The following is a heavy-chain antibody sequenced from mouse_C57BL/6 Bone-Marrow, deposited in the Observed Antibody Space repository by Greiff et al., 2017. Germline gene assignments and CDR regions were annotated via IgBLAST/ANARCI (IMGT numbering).Heavy chain of an antibody. D-gene: IGHD1-1*01. CDR1: GFTFSSYG. CDR3: ARHRGYGSSFAY. CDR2: ISSGGGYT. V-gene: IGHV5-6*01. Sequence: EVKLVESGGDLVKPGGSLKLSCAASGFTFSSYGMSWVRQTPDKRLEWVATISSGGGYTYYPDSVKGRVTISRDNVKNTLYLQMSSLKSEDTAMYYCARHRGYGSSFAYWGQGTLVTVSA. J-gene: IGHJ3*01.